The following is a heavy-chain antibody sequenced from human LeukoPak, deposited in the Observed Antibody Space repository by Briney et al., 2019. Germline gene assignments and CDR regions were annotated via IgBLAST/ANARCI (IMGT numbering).Heavy chain of an antibody. CDR3: ARSVVPAAIPFDY. D-gene: IGHD2-2*01. V-gene: IGHV4-39*07. Sequence: SETLSLTCTVSGGSISSSSYYWGWIRQPPGKGLEWIGSIYYSGSTYYNPSLKSRVTISVDTSKNQFSLKLSSVTAADTAVYYCARSVVPAAIPFDYWGQGTLVTVSS. CDR2: IYYSGST. J-gene: IGHJ4*02. CDR1: GGSISSSSYY.